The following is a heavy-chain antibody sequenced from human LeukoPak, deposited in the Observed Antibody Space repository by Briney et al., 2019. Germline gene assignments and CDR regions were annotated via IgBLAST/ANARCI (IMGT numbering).Heavy chain of an antibody. CDR2: IYYSGST. CDR1: GGSISSYY. J-gene: IGHJ4*02. D-gene: IGHD3-10*01. CDR3: ARHAPSMVRGVITPYFDY. V-gene: IGHV4-59*08. Sequence: SETLSLTCTVSGGSISSYYWSWIRQPPGKGLEWIGYIYYSGSTNYNPSLKSRVTISVDTSKNQFSLKLSSVTAADTAVYYCARHAPSMVRGVITPYFDYWGQGTLVTVSS.